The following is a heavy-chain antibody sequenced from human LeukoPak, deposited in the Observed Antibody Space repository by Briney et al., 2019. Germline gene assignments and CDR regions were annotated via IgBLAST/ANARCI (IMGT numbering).Heavy chain of an antibody. CDR2: ISSSGSII. V-gene: IGHV3-48*03. J-gene: IGHJ5*02. CDR1: GFIFSSYE. D-gene: IGHD5/OR15-5a*01. CDR3: ARELVS. Sequence: GGSLRLSCAASGFIFSSYEMNWVRQAPGKGLEWISYISSSGSIIYYADSVKGRFTISGDNAKNSLYLQMNSLRAEDTAVHYCARELVSWGQGTLVTVSS.